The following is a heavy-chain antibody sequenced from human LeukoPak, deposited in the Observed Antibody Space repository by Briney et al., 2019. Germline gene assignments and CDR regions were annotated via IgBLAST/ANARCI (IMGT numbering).Heavy chain of an antibody. CDR1: GGSFSGYY. CDR3: ARAPTVGELDY. V-gene: IGHV4-34*01. Sequence: SETLSLTCAVYGGSFSGYYWSWIRQPPGKGLEWIGEINHSGSTNYNPSLKSRVTISVDTSKNQFSLKLSSVTAADTAVYYCARAPTVGELDYWGQGTLVTVSS. CDR2: INHSGST. J-gene: IGHJ4*02. D-gene: IGHD4-17*01.